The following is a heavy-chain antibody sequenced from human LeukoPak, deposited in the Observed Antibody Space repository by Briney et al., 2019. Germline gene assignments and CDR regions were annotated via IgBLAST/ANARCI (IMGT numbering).Heavy chain of an antibody. Sequence: GESLKISCKGSGYSFTTYWIGWVRQMPGKGLEWMGVIYPGDSDTRYSPSFQGQVSISADKSISTAYLQWSSLKASDTAMYYCAKWGQHLALPYYFDYWGQGTLVTVSS. J-gene: IGHJ4*02. V-gene: IGHV5-51*01. CDR2: IYPGDSDT. CDR3: AKWGQHLALPYYFDY. D-gene: IGHD3-16*01. CDR1: GYSFTTYW.